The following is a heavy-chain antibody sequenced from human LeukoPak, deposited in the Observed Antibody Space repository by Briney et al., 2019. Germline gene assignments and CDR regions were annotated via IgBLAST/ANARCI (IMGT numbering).Heavy chain of an antibody. J-gene: IGHJ6*02. D-gene: IGHD6-19*01. Sequence: GGPLRLSCAASGFTFNSYAMHWVRQAPGKGLEWVAVILYDGTTKYYADSVKGRFSISRDNSKNTLYLQMNSLRAEDTAVYYCARDRSGIAVVEYYGMDVWGQGTTVTVSS. CDR1: GFTFNSYA. V-gene: IGHV3-30-3*01. CDR3: ARDRSGIAVVEYYGMDV. CDR2: ILYDGTTK.